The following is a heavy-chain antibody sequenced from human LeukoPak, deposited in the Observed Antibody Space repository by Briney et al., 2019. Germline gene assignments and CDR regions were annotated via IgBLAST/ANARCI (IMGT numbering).Heavy chain of an antibody. CDR1: GFSLSSYS. V-gene: IGHV3-21*01. Sequence: GGSLRLSCAASGFSLSSYSMNWVRQAPGKGLEWVSSITISSNFIYYADSVKGRFTISRDNAKNSLYLQMNTLSAEDTAVYYCARLFGGVTTFDYWGQGALVTVSS. CDR3: ARLFGGVTTFDY. CDR2: ITISSNFI. J-gene: IGHJ4*02. D-gene: IGHD4-17*01.